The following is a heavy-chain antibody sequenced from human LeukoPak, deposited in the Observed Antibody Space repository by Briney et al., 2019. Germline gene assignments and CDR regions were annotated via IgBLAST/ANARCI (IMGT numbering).Heavy chain of an antibody. Sequence: ASVKVSCKASGYTFTSYYMHWVRQAPGQGLEWMGIINPSGGSTSYAQKFQGRVTMTRDTSTSTVYMELSSLRSEDTAVYYCARVGVYDYVWGRSYGAFDIWGQGTMVTVSS. D-gene: IGHD3-16*01. J-gene: IGHJ3*02. V-gene: IGHV1-46*01. CDR3: ARVGVYDYVWGRSYGAFDI. CDR2: INPSGGST. CDR1: GYTFTSYY.